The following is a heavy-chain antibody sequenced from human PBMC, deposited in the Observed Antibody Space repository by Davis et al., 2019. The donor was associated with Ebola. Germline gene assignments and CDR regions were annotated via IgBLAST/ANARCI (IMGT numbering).Heavy chain of an antibody. V-gene: IGHV1-69*06. CDR2: IIPIFGTT. D-gene: IGHD6-6*01. CDR3: ARVRVYSSSSYWFDP. J-gene: IGHJ5*02. CDR1: GYTFTSYY. Sequence: SVKVSCKASGYTFTSYYMHWVRQAPGQGLEWMGGIIPIFGTTNYAQKFQGRVTITADKSTSTAYMELSSLRSEDTAVYYCARVRVYSSSSYWFDPWGQGTLVTVSS.